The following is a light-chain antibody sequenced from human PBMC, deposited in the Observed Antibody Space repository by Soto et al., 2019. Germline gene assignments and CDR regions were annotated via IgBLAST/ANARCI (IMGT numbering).Light chain of an antibody. CDR2: AAS. Sequence: DIQITHSPSSLSASVGDRVTITCRSSQSISNYLNWYQQKPGKAPKFLIYAASSLQSGVPSRFSGSGSGTDFTLTISSLQREDFATYFCQQSYSSSWTLGQGTKVDIK. J-gene: IGKJ1*01. V-gene: IGKV1-39*01. CDR3: QQSYSSSWT. CDR1: QSISNY.